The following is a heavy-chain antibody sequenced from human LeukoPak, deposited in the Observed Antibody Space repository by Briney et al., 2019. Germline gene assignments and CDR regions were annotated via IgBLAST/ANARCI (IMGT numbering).Heavy chain of an antibody. J-gene: IGHJ5*02. CDR1: GGSFSGYY. CDR2: INHSGST. Sequence: SETLSLTCAVYGGSFSGYYWSWIRQPPGKGLEWIGEINHSGSTNYNPSLKSRVTISVDTSKNQFSLKLSSVTAADTAVYYCARAPGYSSSSGGLDPWGQGILVTVSS. V-gene: IGHV4-34*01. CDR3: ARAPGYSSSSGGLDP. D-gene: IGHD6-6*01.